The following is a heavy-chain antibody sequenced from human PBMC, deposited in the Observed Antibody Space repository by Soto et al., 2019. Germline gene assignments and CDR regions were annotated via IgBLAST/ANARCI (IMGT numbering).Heavy chain of an antibody. D-gene: IGHD6-19*01. CDR2: ISSSSSYI. CDR3: ARDLDAVAGPPNWFDP. CDR1: GFTFCSYS. J-gene: IGHJ5*02. V-gene: IGHV3-21*01. Sequence: GGSLRLSCAASGFTFCSYSMNWVCQAQGKGLEWVSSISSSSSYIYYADSVKGRFTISRDNAKNSLYLQMNSLRAEDTAVYYCARDLDAVAGPPNWFDPWGQGTLVTVSS.